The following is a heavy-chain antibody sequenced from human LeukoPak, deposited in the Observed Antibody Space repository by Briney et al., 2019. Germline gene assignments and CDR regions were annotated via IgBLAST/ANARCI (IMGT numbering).Heavy chain of an antibody. CDR1: GGTFSSYA. J-gene: IGHJ5*02. V-gene: IGHV1-69*01. D-gene: IGHD2-2*02. CDR2: IISIFGTA. Sequence: SVKVSCKASGGTFSSYAISWVRQAPGQGLEWMGGIISIFGTANYAQKFQGRVTITADESTSTAYMELSSLRSEDTAVYYCADERGCSSTSCYTDDNWFDPWGQGTLVTVSS. CDR3: ADERGCSSTSCYTDDNWFDP.